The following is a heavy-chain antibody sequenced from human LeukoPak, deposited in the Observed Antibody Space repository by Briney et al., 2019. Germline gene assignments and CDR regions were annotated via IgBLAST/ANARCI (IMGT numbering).Heavy chain of an antibody. Sequence: GGSLRLSCAASGFTFSSYAMHWVRQAPGKGLEWVAVISYDGSNKYYADSVKGRFTISRDNSKNTLYLQMNSLRAEDTAVYYCARSYSSSAYYFDYWGQGTLVTVSS. CDR2: ISYDGSNK. CDR3: ARSYSSSAYYFDY. D-gene: IGHD6-13*01. CDR1: GFTFSSYA. J-gene: IGHJ4*02. V-gene: IGHV3-30-3*01.